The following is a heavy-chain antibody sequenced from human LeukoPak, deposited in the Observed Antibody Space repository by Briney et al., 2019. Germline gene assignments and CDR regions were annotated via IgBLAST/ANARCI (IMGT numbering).Heavy chain of an antibody. CDR2: IRSKTYGGTT. CDR3: TRVVGYSSV. V-gene: IGHV3-49*04. CDR1: GFTFGDYA. D-gene: IGHD6-19*01. Sequence: GGSLRLSCTASGFTFGDYAMSWVRQAPGKGLEWVGFIRSKTYGGTTEYAVSVKGRFTISRDDSKSIAYLQMNSLKTEDTAVYYCTRVVGYSSVWGQGTLVTVSS. J-gene: IGHJ4*02.